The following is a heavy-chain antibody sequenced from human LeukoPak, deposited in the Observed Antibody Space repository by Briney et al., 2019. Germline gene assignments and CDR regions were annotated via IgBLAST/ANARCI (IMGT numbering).Heavy chain of an antibody. CDR3: ARVLGYCSGGSCYGPADY. J-gene: IGHJ4*02. V-gene: IGHV4-38-2*02. CDR1: GYSISGGYY. CDR2: IYHSGST. D-gene: IGHD2-15*01. Sequence: SETLSLTCTVSGYSISGGYYWGWIRQPPGKGLEWIGNIYHSGSTYYNPSLKRRVTISVDTSKNQFSLKLRSVTAADTAIYYCARVLGYCSGGSCYGPADYWGQGTLVTVSS.